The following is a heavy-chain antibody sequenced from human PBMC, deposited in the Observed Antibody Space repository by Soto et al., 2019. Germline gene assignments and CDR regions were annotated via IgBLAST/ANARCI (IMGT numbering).Heavy chain of an antibody. CDR2: IWYDGSNK. D-gene: IGHD3-22*01. J-gene: IGHJ4*02. V-gene: IGHV3-33*01. CDR1: GFTFSSYG. Sequence: QVQLVESGGGVVQPGRSLRLSCAASGFTFSSYGMHWVRQAPGKGLEWVAVIWYDGSNKYYADSVKGRFTISRDNSKNTLYLQMNSLRAEDTAVYYCARDSYYYDSRGFDYWGQGTLVTVSS. CDR3: ARDSYYYDSRGFDY.